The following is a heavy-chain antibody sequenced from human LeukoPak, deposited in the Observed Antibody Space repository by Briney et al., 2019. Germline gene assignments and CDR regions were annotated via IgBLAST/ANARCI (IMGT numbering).Heavy chain of an antibody. CDR1: GFIFANYF. Sequence: GGSLRLSCAASGFIFANYFMSWVRQAPGKGLEWVASIKHDGSEKYYVDSVRGRFTISRDNTMNSLYLQMSSLRAEDTAVYYCATDRGWRTSGYYLYYFEYWGQGTLVTYSS. CDR2: IKHDGSEK. J-gene: IGHJ4*02. D-gene: IGHD3-3*01. CDR3: ATDRGWRTSGYYLYYFEY. V-gene: IGHV3-7*01.